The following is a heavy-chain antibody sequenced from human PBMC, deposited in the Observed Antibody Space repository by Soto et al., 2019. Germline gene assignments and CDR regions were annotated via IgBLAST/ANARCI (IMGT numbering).Heavy chain of an antibody. CDR1: GDSVSSNNAA. Sequence: PSQTLSLTCAVSGDSVSSNNAAWNWIRQSPSRGLEWLGRTYYRSKWYNDYAVSVKSRITISQDTSKNQVSLQLNSVTPEDTAVYYCATLAPYSYGATAFACWGQGTLVTVSS. V-gene: IGHV6-1*01. CDR3: ATLAPYSYGATAFAC. J-gene: IGHJ4*02. CDR2: TYYRSKWYN. D-gene: IGHD5-18*01.